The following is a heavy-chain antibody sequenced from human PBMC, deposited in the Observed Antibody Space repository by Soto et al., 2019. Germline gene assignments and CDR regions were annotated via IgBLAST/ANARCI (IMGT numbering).Heavy chain of an antibody. V-gene: IGHV3-21*01. CDR2: ISYTSSDM. Sequence: PRLSCVASGFTFRSYSMTWVRQAPGKGLEWVSSISYTSSDMDYADSVRGRFSISRDNAKNSLFLQMNSLRVEDTAVYYCARAHVGSRWGYFDYWGQGSQVTVSS. D-gene: IGHD6-13*01. CDR3: ARAHVGSRWGYFDY. CDR1: GFTFRSYS. J-gene: IGHJ4*02.